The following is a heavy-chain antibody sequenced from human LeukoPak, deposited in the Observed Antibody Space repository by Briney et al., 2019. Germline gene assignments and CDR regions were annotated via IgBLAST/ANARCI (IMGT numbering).Heavy chain of an antibody. Sequence: SVKVSCKASGYTFTSYAISWVRQAPGQGLEWMGGIIPIFGTANYAQKFQGRVTITTDESTSTAYMELSSLRSEDTAVYYCARDLGYSYGYRFDYWGQGTLVTVSS. V-gene: IGHV1-69*05. CDR1: GYTFTSYA. D-gene: IGHD5-18*01. J-gene: IGHJ4*02. CDR3: ARDLGYSYGYRFDY. CDR2: IIPIFGTA.